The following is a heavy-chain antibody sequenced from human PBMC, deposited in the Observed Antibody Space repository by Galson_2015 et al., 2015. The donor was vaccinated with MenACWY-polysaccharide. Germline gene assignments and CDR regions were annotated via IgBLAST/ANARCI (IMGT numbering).Heavy chain of an antibody. J-gene: IGHJ5*02. V-gene: IGHV1-8*01. CDR2: MNPNSGNT. CDR1: GYTFTSYD. CDR3: ARGIRRTVYWFDP. Sequence: SVKVSCKASGYTFTSYDINWVRQATGQGLEWMGWMNPNSGNTGYAQKFQGRVTMTRNTSISTAYMELSSPRSEDTAVYYCARGIRRTVYWFDPWGQGTLVTVSS. D-gene: IGHD4-11*01.